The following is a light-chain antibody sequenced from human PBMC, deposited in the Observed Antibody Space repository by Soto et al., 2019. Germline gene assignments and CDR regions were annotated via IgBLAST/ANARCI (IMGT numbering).Light chain of an antibody. CDR1: QSVSSN. CDR2: GAS. CDR3: QQYNNWLS. Sequence: EIVMTQSPATLSVSPGERATLSCRASQSVSSNLAWYQQKPGQAPRLLIYGASTRATGIPARFSGSGSEAEFALTISSLQSEDFAVYYCQQYNNWLSFGQGTKVDIK. J-gene: IGKJ1*01. V-gene: IGKV3-15*01.